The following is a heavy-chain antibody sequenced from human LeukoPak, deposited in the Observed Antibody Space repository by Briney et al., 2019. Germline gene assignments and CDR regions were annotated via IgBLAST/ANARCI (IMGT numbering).Heavy chain of an antibody. J-gene: IGHJ6*03. V-gene: IGHV1-8*03. D-gene: IGHD2-2*01. Sequence: ASVKVSCKASGYTFTMYDINWVRQATGQGLEWMGWMNPNSGNTGYAQKFQGRVTITRNTSISTAYMELSSLRSEDTAVYYCARGLAIGVNQRYMDVWGKGTTATVSS. CDR1: GYTFTMYD. CDR3: ARGLAIGVNQRYMDV. CDR2: MNPNSGNT.